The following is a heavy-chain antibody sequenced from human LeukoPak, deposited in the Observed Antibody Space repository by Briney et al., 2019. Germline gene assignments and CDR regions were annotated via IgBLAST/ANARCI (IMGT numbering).Heavy chain of an antibody. CDR3: ARQGYNTYRFAP. CDR1: GGSISSYY. V-gene: IGHV4-59*05. J-gene: IGHJ5*02. D-gene: IGHD1-14*01. Sequence: SETLSLTCTVSGGSISSYYWSWIRQPPGKGLEWIGSIYFSGSTYYNPSLKSRVTISVDTSKDQFSLKLSSVTAADTAVYYCARQGYNTYRFAPWGQGTLVTVSS. CDR2: IYFSGST.